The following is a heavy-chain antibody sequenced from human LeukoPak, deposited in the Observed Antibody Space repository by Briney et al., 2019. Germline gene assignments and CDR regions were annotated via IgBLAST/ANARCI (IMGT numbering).Heavy chain of an antibody. D-gene: IGHD6-13*01. J-gene: IGHJ4*02. CDR2: INHGGTT. Sequence: SETLSLTCAVYGGSFSNYYWSWIRQPPGKGLEWIGEINHGGTTKYNPSLKSRVTISVDTSKKQFSLKLISVTAADTSVYYCARERVSIDYWGQGTLVTVSS. CDR3: ARERVSIDY. V-gene: IGHV4-34*01. CDR1: GGSFSNYY.